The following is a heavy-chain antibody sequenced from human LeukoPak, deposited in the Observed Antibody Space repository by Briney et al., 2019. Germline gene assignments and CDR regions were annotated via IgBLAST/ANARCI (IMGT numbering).Heavy chain of an antibody. CDR3: ARHEGYGGAYYYYMDV. CDR1: GGSISSSSYY. V-gene: IGHV4-39*01. J-gene: IGHJ6*03. Sequence: PSETLSLTCTVSGGSISSSSYYWGWIRQPPGKGLEWTGSIYYSGSTYYNPSLKSRVTISVDTSKNQFSLKLSSVTAADTAVYYCARHEGYGGAYYYYMDVWGKGTTVTVSS. D-gene: IGHD1-1*01. CDR2: IYYSGST.